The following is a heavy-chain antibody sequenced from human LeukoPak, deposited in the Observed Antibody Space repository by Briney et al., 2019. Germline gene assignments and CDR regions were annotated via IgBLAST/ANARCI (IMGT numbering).Heavy chain of an antibody. CDR3: ARAGLSKGGFDY. CDR2: INPSGGST. CDR1: GYIFTRYY. V-gene: IGHV1-46*03. J-gene: IGHJ4*02. Sequence: ASVKVSCKASGYIFTRYYLHWVRQAPGQGLEWMGIINPSGGSTSYVQKFQGRVTMTRDTSTSTVYMELSNPRSEDTAVYYCARAGLSKGGFDYWGQGTLVTISS. D-gene: IGHD5/OR15-5a*01.